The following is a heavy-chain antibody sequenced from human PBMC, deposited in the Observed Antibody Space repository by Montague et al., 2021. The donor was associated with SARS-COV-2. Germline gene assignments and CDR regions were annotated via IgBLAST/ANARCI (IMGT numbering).Heavy chain of an antibody. CDR3: AKVGGYSYGLSDY. J-gene: IGHJ4*02. D-gene: IGHD5-18*01. V-gene: IGHV3-23*01. Sequence: SLRLSCAASGFIFSSNAMSWVRQAPGKGLEWVSTIGGGGRRTYYADSVKGRFTISRDNSKNTLYLQMNSLRAEDTAVYYCAKVGGYSYGLSDYWGQGTRVTVSS. CDR1: GFIFSSNA. CDR2: IGGGGRRT.